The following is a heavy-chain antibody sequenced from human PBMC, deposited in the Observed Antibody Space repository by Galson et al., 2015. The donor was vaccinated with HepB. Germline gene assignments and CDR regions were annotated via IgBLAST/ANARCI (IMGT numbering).Heavy chain of an antibody. D-gene: IGHD6-13*01. CDR1: GGTFSSYA. CDR2: IIPIFGTA. Sequence: SVKVSCKASGGTFSSYAISWVRQAPGQGLEWMGGIIPIFGTANYAQKFQGRVTITADESTSTAYMELSSLRSEDTAVYYCARGFLKQQLDRYYYGMDVWGQGTTVTVSS. CDR3: ARGFLKQQLDRYYYGMDV. V-gene: IGHV1-69*13. J-gene: IGHJ6*02.